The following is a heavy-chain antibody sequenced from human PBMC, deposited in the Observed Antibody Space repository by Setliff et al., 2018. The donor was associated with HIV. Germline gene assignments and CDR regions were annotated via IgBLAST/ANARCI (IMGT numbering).Heavy chain of an antibody. V-gene: IGHV4-34*01. Sequence: PSETLSLTCAVYNGSFSEYYWTWVRQPPGKELEWIGEISHGGRSTYNPSLKSRVAISVDTSKNQFSLRLSSVIAADTAVYYCARGPPGSSIGWYVGYWGQGTLVTVSS. J-gene: IGHJ4*02. CDR2: ISHGGRS. CDR3: ARGPPGSSIGWYVGY. CDR1: NGSFSEYY. D-gene: IGHD6-19*01.